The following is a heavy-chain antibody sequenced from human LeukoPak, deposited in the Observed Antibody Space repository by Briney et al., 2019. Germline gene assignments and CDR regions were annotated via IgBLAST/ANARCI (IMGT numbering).Heavy chain of an antibody. D-gene: IGHD6-6*01. Sequence: GGSLRLSCAASGFTFSSYWMSWVRQAPGKGLEWVANIKQDGSEKYYVDSVKGRFTISRDNAKNSLYLQMNSLRAEDTAVYYCARGPEYSSSSDPDYYYYMDVWGKGTTVTVSS. V-gene: IGHV3-7*01. CDR3: ARGPEYSSSSDPDYYYYMDV. CDR1: GFTFSSYW. CDR2: IKQDGSEK. J-gene: IGHJ6*03.